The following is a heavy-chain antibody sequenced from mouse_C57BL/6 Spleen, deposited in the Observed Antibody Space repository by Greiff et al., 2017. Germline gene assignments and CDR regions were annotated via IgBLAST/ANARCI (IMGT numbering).Heavy chain of an antibody. D-gene: IGHD2-3*01. Sequence: QVQLQQPGAELVKPGASVKLSCKASGYTFTSYWMQWVKQRPGQGLEWIGEIDPSDSYTNYNQKFKGKATLTVDTSSSTAYMQLSSLTSEDSAVYYCARRKLYEGYYPYYFDYWGQGTTLTVSS. J-gene: IGHJ2*01. CDR1: GYTFTSYW. V-gene: IGHV1-50*01. CDR3: ARRKLYEGYYPYYFDY. CDR2: IDPSDSYT.